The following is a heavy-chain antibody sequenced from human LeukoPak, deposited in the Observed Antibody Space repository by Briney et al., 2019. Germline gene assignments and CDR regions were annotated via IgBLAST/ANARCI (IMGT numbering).Heavy chain of an antibody. CDR1: GFTFSSYS. CDR3: AKDTYRFGEFDGFDP. J-gene: IGHJ5*02. V-gene: IGHV3-21*04. D-gene: IGHD3-10*01. CDR2: ISSSSSYI. Sequence: NPGGSLRLSCAASGFTFSSYSMNWVRQAPGKGLEWVSSISSSSSYIYYADSVKGRFTISRDNAKNSLYLQMNSLRAEDTAFYYCAKDTYRFGEFDGFDPWGQGTLVTVSS.